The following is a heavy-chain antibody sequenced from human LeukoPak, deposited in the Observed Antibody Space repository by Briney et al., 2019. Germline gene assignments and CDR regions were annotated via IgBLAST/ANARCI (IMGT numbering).Heavy chain of an antibody. D-gene: IGHD5-18*01. CDR1: GGPFSSYA. CDR3: ASGLWTSYYYYYMDV. V-gene: IGHV1-69*05. J-gene: IGHJ6*03. Sequence: ASVKVSGTAAGGPFSSYAISWVPQAPGQGLKWMGGFIPIFVTANYAQKFQGRVTITTDEYTSTAYMELSSLRSEDTAVYYCASGLWTSYYYYYMDVWGKGTTVTVS. CDR2: FIPIFVTA.